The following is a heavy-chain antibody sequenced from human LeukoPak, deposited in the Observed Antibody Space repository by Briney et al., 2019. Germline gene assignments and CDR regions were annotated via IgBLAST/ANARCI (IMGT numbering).Heavy chain of an antibody. CDR1: GYSFTSHW. J-gene: IGHJ4*02. CDR3: ARLRWPRGGRSSFDY. CDR2: VNPADSDT. Sequence: ESLKISCKGSGYSFTSHWIGWVRQRPGKGLEYMGIVNPADSDTIYSPSFQGQVTISADESITTAYLQWSSLKASDTAMYYCARLRWPRGGRSSFDYWGQGALVTVSS. V-gene: IGHV5-51*01. D-gene: IGHD3-10*01.